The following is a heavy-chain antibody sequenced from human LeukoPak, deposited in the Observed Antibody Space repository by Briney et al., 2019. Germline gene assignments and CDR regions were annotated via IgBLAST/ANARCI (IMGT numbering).Heavy chain of an antibody. CDR2: IHHSGSP. D-gene: IGHD5-24*01. CDR3: ARVWGWLQFYLFDY. J-gene: IGHJ4*02. Sequence: SETMSLTCAVCGGSFSGYYWSWIRQPPGKGLEWIGEIHHSGSPNYNPSLKSRVTISVDTSKNQFSLKLSSVTAADTAVYYCARVWGWLQFYLFDYWGQGTLVTVSS. V-gene: IGHV4-34*01. CDR1: GGSFSGYY.